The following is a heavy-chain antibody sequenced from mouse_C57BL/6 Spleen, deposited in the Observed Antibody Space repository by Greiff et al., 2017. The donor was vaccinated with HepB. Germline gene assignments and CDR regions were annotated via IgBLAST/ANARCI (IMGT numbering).Heavy chain of an antibody. CDR3: AREGVYYSNYLYWYFDV. CDR1: GYTFTSYD. Sequence: QVHVKQSGPELVKPGASVKLSCKASGYTFTSYDINWVKQRPGQGLEWIGWIYPRDGSTKYNEKFKGKATLTVDTSSSTAYMELHSLTSEDSAVYFCAREGVYYSNYLYWYFDVWGTGTTVTVSS. D-gene: IGHD2-5*01. CDR2: IYPRDGST. V-gene: IGHV1-85*01. J-gene: IGHJ1*03.